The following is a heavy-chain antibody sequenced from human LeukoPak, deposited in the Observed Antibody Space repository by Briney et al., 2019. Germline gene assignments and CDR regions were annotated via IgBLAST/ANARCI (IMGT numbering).Heavy chain of an antibody. CDR2: IYPGDSDT. D-gene: IGHD6-19*01. CDR1: GYSFTSYW. CDR3: AVIKIAVAGTPDASDI. Sequence: RGESLKISCKGSGYSFTSYWIGWVRQMPGKGLEWMGIIYPGDSDTRYSPSFQGQVTISADKSISTAYLQWSSLKASDTAMYYCAVIKIAVAGTPDASDIWGQGTMVTVSS. J-gene: IGHJ3*02. V-gene: IGHV5-51*01.